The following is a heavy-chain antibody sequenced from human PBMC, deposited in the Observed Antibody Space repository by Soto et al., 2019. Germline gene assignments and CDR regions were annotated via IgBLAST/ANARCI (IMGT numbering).Heavy chain of an antibody. J-gene: IGHJ4*02. CDR3: ARGGRPYCSGGSCYSGIDY. D-gene: IGHD2-15*01. Sequence: SSATLSLTCAVYGGSFSGYYWSWIRQPPGKGLEWIGEINHSGSTNYNPSLKSRVTISVDTSKNQFSLKLSSVTAADTAVYYCARGGRPYCSGGSCYSGIDYWGQGTLVTVSS. CDR1: GGSFSGYY. V-gene: IGHV4-34*01. CDR2: INHSGST.